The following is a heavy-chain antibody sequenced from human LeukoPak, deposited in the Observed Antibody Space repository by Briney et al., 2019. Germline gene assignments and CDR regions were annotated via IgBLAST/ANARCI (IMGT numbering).Heavy chain of an antibody. V-gene: IGHV4-34*01. CDR3: ARTPRIAAKWTTNYYYYYMDV. D-gene: IGHD6-13*01. CDR2: INHSGST. J-gene: IGHJ6*03. CDR1: GGSFSGYY. Sequence: PSETLSLTCAVYGGSFSGYYWSWIRQPPGKGLEWIGEINHSGSTNYNPSLKSRVTISVDTSKNQFSLKLSSVTAADTAVYYCARTPRIAAKWTTNYYYYYMDVWGKGTTVTVSS.